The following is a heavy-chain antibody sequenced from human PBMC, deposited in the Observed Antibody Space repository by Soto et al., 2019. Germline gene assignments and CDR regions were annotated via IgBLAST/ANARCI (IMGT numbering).Heavy chain of an antibody. D-gene: IGHD6-13*01. Sequence: QVQLVQSGAEVKKPGSSVKVSCKASGGTFSSYTISWVRQAPGQGLEWMGRIIPILGIANYAQKFKGRVTITADKSTSTAYMELSSLRSEDTAVYYCARGGAAAGFDYWGQGTLVTVSS. CDR2: IIPILGIA. V-gene: IGHV1-69*02. CDR3: ARGGAAAGFDY. J-gene: IGHJ4*02. CDR1: GGTFSSYT.